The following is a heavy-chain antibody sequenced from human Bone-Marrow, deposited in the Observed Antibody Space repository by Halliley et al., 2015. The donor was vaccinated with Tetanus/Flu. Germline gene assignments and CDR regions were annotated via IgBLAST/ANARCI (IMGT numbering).Heavy chain of an antibody. J-gene: IGHJ3*02. CDR3: ARDCYGGTYAFDI. CDR1: GASIKTYY. V-gene: IGHV4-59*01. D-gene: IGHD2-2*01. CDR2: VYYSGST. Sequence: TLSLTCIVSGASIKTYYWTWIRQPPGKGLEWIGFVYYSGSTNYNPSLESRVSISLDTSKNQFYLKLSSVSAADTAVYYCARDCYGGTYAFDIWGQGKMVSVSS.